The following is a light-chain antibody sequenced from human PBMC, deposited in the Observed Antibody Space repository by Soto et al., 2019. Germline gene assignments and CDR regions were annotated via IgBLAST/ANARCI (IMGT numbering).Light chain of an antibody. J-gene: IGKJ1*01. CDR3: QQSYTTLWT. CDR2: SAS. CDR1: QRINNF. Sequence: DIQMTQSPSSLAASVGDRVTITCQASQRINNFLNWYQQKPGKAPKLLIYSASSLQTGVSSRFSGSGSGTEFTLTISSLQLEDFATYFCQQSYTTLWTFGPGTKVDIK. V-gene: IGKV1-39*01.